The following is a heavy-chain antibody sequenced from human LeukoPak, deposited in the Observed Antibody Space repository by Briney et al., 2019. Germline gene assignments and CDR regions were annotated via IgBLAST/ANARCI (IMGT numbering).Heavy chain of an antibody. CDR2: ISGSGGST. D-gene: IGHD6-19*01. CDR1: GFTFSSYA. Sequence: PGGSLRLSCAASGFTFSSYAMSWVRQAPGKGLEWVSAISGSGGSTYYADSVKGRFTISRDNSKNTLYLQMNSLRAEDTAVYYCAKRTTVSSGLLRSYYYYYGMTSGAKGPRSPSP. V-gene: IGHV3-23*01. J-gene: IGHJ6*02. CDR3: AKRTTVSSGLLRSYYYYYGMTS.